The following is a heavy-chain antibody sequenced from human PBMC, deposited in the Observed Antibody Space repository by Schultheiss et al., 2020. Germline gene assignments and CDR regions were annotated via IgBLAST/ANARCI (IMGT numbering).Heavy chain of an antibody. J-gene: IGHJ6*03. D-gene: IGHD6-13*01. CDR3: ARGIGSSWYEGYYYYYYYMDV. Sequence: SQTLSLTCTVSGGSISSSSYYWGWIRQPPGKGLEWIGSIYYSGSTYYNPSLKSRVTISVDTSKNQFSLKLSSVTAADTAVYYCARGIGSSWYEGYYYYYYYMDVWGKGTTVTVSS. CDR2: IYYSGST. V-gene: IGHV4-39*01. CDR1: GGSISSSSYY.